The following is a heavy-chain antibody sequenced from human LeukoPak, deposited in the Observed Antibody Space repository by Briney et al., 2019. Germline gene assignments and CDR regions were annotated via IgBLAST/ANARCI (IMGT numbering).Heavy chain of an antibody. CDR1: GFTFSSYW. CDR3: ARDLPPPDIVVAVAADFGFDP. Sequence: PGGSLRLSCAASGFTFSSYWMSWVRQAPGKGLEWVANIKQDGSEKYYVDSVKGRFTISRDNAKNSLYLQMNSLRAEDTAVYYCARDLPPPDIVVAVAADFGFDPWGQGTLVTVSS. J-gene: IGHJ5*02. CDR2: IKQDGSEK. D-gene: IGHD2-15*01. V-gene: IGHV3-7*03.